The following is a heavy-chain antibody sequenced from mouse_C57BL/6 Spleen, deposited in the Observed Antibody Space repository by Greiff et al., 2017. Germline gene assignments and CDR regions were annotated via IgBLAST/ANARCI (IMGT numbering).Heavy chain of an antibody. CDR3: ARRHPTIWYFDV. J-gene: IGHJ1*03. V-gene: IGHV1-82*01. D-gene: IGHD6-1*01. Sequence: QVQLKESGPELVKPGASVKISCKASGYAFSSSWMNWVKQRPGKGLEWIGRIYPGDGDTNYNGKFKGKATLTADKSSSTAYMQLSSLTSEDSAVYFCARRHPTIWYFDVWGTGTTVTVSS. CDR1: GYAFSSSW. CDR2: IYPGDGDT.